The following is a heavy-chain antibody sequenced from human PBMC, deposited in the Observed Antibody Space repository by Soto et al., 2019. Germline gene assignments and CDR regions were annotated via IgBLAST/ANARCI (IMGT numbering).Heavy chain of an antibody. D-gene: IGHD2-21*02. CDR2: VNSDESIT. CDR1: GFTFSNYW. CDR3: VCFECGRTAVVTAMEANGY. V-gene: IGHV3-74*01. J-gene: IGHJ4*02. Sequence: VHLVASGGDLVQPGGSLRLSCAASGFTFSNYWMHWVRQGPGKGLVWVSRVNSDESITSYADSVKGRFTISRDNAKNTLYLQMSSLRFEDTALYYCVCFECGRTAVVTAMEANGYWGQGTLVTVSS.